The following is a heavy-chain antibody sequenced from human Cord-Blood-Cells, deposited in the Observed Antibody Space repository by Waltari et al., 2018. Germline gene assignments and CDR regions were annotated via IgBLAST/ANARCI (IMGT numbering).Heavy chain of an antibody. D-gene: IGHD4-17*01. Sequence: EVQLVESGGGLVQPGGSLKLSCAAPGFTFSGSAMHWVRQASGKGREGGGRIRSKANSSATAYAASVKGRFTIARDDSKNMAYLQMNSLKTEDTAVYYCTRHATVNDAFDIWGQGTMVTVSS. CDR3: TRHATVNDAFDI. V-gene: IGHV3-73*02. J-gene: IGHJ3*02. CDR2: IRSKANSSAT. CDR1: GFTFSGSA.